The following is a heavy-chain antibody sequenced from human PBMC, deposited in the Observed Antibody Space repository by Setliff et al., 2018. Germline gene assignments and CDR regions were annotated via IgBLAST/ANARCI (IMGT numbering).Heavy chain of an antibody. V-gene: IGHV4-61*09. CDR2: IYTSWST. D-gene: IGHD3-16*01. J-gene: IGHJ4*02. CDR1: DDSISSRHYY. Sequence: SETLSLTCTVSDDSISSRHYYWSWIRQPAGKGLEWLGQIYTSWSTNYNPSLKGRATLSIDASKKQFSLSLKTVTAAAAAVYYCARLPNYVWGSPVDYWGQGTLVTVSS. CDR3: ARLPNYVWGSPVDY.